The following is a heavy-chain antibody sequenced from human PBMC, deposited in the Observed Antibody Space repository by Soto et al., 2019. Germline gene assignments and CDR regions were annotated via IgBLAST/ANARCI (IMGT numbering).Heavy chain of an antibody. V-gene: IGHV3-30-3*01. CDR1: GFTFSSYA. J-gene: IGHJ4*02. CDR3: ARVGGSFFCDY. D-gene: IGHD3-16*01. Sequence: QVQLVESGGGVVQPGRSLRLSCAASGFTFSSYAMHWVRQAPGKGLEWVAVISYDGSNKYYADSVKGRFTISRDNSKNTLYLQMNSLRAEDTAVYYCARVGGSFFCDYWGQGTLVTVSS. CDR2: ISYDGSNK.